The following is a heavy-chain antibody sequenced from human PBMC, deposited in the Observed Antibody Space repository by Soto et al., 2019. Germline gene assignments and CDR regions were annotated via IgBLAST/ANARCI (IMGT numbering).Heavy chain of an antibody. Sequence: PSETLSLTWTVSGCSISSYYWSWIRQPPGKGLEWVGYIYYSGSTNYNPSLKSRVTISVDTSKNQFSLKLSSVTAADTAVYYCARGNYGDYLSGILLWGQGTLVTVSS. V-gene: IGHV4-59*01. J-gene: IGHJ4*02. CDR3: ARGNYGDYLSGILL. D-gene: IGHD4-17*01. CDR1: GCSISSYY. CDR2: IYYSGST.